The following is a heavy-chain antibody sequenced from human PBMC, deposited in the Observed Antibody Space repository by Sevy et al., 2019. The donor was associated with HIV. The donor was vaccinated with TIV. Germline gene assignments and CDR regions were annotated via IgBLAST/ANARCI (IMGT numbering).Heavy chain of an antibody. CDR2: IYAGGTA. CDR1: GFTFSSYA. J-gene: IGHJ4*02. CDR3: ASEYCSRGSCFFDY. D-gene: IGHD2-15*01. Sequence: GGSLRLSCSASGFTFSSYALLWVRQAPGKGLEWVSHIYAGGTAYYADSVKGRFTFSRDDSKNTVSLQMRSLRVEDSAVYYCASEYCSRGSCFFDYWGQGIQVTVSS. V-gene: IGHV3-53*01.